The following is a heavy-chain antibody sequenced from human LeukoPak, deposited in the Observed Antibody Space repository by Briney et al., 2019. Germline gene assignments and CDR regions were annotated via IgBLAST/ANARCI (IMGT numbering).Heavy chain of an antibody. CDR1: GFTFSSYG. CDR2: IRYDGSNK. Sequence: PGGSLRLSCAASGFTFSSYGMHWVRQAPGKGLEWVAFIRYDGSNKYYADSVKGRFTISRDNSKNTLYLQMNSLRAEDTAVYYCAREGAYSYGDDYYYYMDVWGKGTTVTISS. D-gene: IGHD5-18*01. CDR3: AREGAYSYGDDYYYYMDV. J-gene: IGHJ6*03. V-gene: IGHV3-30*02.